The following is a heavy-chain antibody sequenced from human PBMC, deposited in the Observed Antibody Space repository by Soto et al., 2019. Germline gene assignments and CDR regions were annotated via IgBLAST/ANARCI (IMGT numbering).Heavy chain of an antibody. J-gene: IGHJ4*02. D-gene: IGHD6-19*01. CDR1: GGSISSSSYY. V-gene: IGHV4-39*01. CDR3: ARGLQWLEGGGIDY. Sequence: TSETLSLTCTVSGGSISSSSYYWGWIRQPPGKGLEWIGSTYYSGSTYYNPSLKSRVTISVDTSKNQFSLKLSSVTAADTAVYYCARGLQWLEGGGIDYWGQGTLVTVSS. CDR2: TYYSGST.